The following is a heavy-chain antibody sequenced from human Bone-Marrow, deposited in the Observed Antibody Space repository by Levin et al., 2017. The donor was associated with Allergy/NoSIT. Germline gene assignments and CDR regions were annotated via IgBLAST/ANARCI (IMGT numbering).Heavy chain of an antibody. CDR1: GFTFSSYA. Sequence: GGSLRLSCAASGFTFSSYAMSWVRQAPGKGLEWVSAISGSAGSTYYADSVKGRFTISRDNSKNTLYLQMNSLRAEDTAVYYCAKDVYYGDYESAARAAFDIWGQGTMVTVSS. J-gene: IGHJ3*02. CDR3: AKDVYYGDYESAARAAFDI. CDR2: ISGSAGST. V-gene: IGHV3-23*01. D-gene: IGHD4-17*01.